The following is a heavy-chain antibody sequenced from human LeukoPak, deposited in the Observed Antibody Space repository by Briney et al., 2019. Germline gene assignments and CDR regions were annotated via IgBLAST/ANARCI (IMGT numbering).Heavy chain of an antibody. CDR1: GYTFTSYG. CDR2: ISAYNGNT. V-gene: IGHV1-18*01. Sequence: GASVKVSCKASGYTFTSYGISWVRQAPGQGLEWMGWISAYNGNTNYAQKLQGRVTMTTDTSTSTACMELRSLRSDDTAVYYCARDLVTMIVVVPGLDAFDIWGQGTMVTVSS. J-gene: IGHJ3*02. CDR3: ARDLVTMIVVVPGLDAFDI. D-gene: IGHD3-22*01.